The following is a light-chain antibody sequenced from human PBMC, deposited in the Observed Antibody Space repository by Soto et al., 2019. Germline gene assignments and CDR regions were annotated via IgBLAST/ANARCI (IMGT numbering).Light chain of an antibody. CDR1: QSVRSSY. V-gene: IGKV3-20*01. J-gene: IGKJ2*01. CDR2: GAS. Sequence: EIVLTQSPGTLSLSPGERATLSCRASQSVRSSYLAWYQQKPGQAPRLLIYGASSRATGIPDRFSGSGSGTAFTLTSIRLEPEDFAVYYCQQYGSSPVTFGQGTKLEIK. CDR3: QQYGSSPVT.